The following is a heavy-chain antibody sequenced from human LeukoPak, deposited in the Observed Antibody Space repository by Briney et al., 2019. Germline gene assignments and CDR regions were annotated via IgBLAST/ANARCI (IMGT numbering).Heavy chain of an antibody. Sequence: ASVKVSCKASGYTFTSYDINWVRQATGQGLEWMGWMNPNSGNTGYAQKFQGRVTIIRNTSISTAYMELSSLRSEDTAVYYCARVKSRGDYVYDYWGQGTLVTVSS. CDR1: GYTFTSYD. CDR2: MNPNSGNT. D-gene: IGHD4-17*01. CDR3: ARVKSRGDYVYDY. J-gene: IGHJ4*02. V-gene: IGHV1-8*03.